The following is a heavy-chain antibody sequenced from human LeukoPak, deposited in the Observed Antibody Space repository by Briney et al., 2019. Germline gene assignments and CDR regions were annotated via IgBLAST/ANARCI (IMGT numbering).Heavy chain of an antibody. CDR1: GGSISSGDYY. Sequence: SETLSLTCTVSGGSISSGDYYWSWIRQPPWKGLEWIGYIYYSGSTYYNPSLKSRVTISVDTSKNQLSLKLSSVNAADTAVYYCASRRYCTNGVCKLDAFDIWGQGTMVTVSS. CDR2: IYYSGST. CDR3: ASRRYCTNGVCKLDAFDI. D-gene: IGHD2-8*01. V-gene: IGHV4-30-4*01. J-gene: IGHJ3*02.